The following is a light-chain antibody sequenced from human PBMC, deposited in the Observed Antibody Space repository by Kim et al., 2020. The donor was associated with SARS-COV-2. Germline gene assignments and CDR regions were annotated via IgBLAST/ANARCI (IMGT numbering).Light chain of an antibody. CDR1: SSNIGAGYD. Sequence: RVTSSSTGSSSNIGAGYDVHWYQHLPGTVPKLLIFGNTNRPSGVPDRFSGSKSGTSASLAITGLQAEDEADYYCQSYDTSLTGFVFGTGTKVTVL. V-gene: IGLV1-40*01. CDR2: GNT. J-gene: IGLJ1*01. CDR3: QSYDTSLTGFV.